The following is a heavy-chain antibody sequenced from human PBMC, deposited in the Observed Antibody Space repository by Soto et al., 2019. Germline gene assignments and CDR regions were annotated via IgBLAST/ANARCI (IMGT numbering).Heavy chain of an antibody. CDR1: GFTVSSNY. Sequence: GGSLRLSCVTSGFTVSSNYMSWVRQAPGKGLEWVSVIFSGGTTSYADSVKGRFFISRDNSKNTLYLQMSSLRPEDTAVYYCVKGEYYYYCSAYSPFDYWGQGRMVTVS. J-gene: IGHJ4*02. CDR3: VKGEYYYYCSAYSPFDY. CDR2: IFSGGTT. V-gene: IGHV3-66*01. D-gene: IGHD3-22*01.